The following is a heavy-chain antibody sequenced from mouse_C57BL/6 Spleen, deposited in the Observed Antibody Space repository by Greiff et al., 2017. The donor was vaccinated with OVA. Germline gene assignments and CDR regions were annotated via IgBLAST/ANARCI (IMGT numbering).Heavy chain of an antibody. J-gene: IGHJ3*01. CDR1: GYTFTSYT. CDR3: ARWPDGAY. CDR2: INHSSGYT. V-gene: IGHV1-4*01. Sequence: VQLQQSGAELARPGASVKMSCKASGYTFTSYTMHWVNQRPGQGLEWIGYINHSSGYTKYNQKFKDKATLTADKSSSTAYMQLSSLTSEDSAVYYCARWPDGAYWGQGTLVTVSA.